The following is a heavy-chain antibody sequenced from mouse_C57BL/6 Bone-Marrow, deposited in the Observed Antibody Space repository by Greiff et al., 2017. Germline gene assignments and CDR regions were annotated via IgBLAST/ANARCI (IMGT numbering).Heavy chain of an antibody. V-gene: IGHV10-1*01. D-gene: IGHD1-1*01. Sequence: DVQLQESGGGLVQPKGSLKLSCAASGFSFNTYAMNWVRQAPGKGLEWVARIRSKSNNYATYYADSVKDRFTISRDDSESMLYLQMNNLKTEDTAMYYCVGITTVVADWYFDVWGTGTTVTVSS. CDR1: GFSFNTYA. CDR3: VGITTVVADWYFDV. CDR2: IRSKSNNYAT. J-gene: IGHJ1*03.